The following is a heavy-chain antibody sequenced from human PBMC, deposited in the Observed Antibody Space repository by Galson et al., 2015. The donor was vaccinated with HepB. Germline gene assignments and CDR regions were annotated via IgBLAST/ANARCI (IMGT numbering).Heavy chain of an antibody. J-gene: IGHJ4*02. CDR1: GFTFSTYS. CDR2: ISSGSDYF. V-gene: IGHV3-21*01. D-gene: IGHD6-13*01. Sequence: SLTLSCAASGFTFSTYSMNWVRQAPGKGLEWVSCISSGSDYFYYADSVEGRFTISRDNAKNSLYLQMNSLGAEDTAVYYCVRDVRENSSSWYAIFDDWGQGSLVTVS. CDR3: VRDVRENSSSWYAIFDD.